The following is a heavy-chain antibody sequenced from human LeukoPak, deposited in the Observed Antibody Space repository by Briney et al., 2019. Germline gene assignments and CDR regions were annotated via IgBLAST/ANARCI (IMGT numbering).Heavy chain of an antibody. D-gene: IGHD6-13*01. Sequence: GGSLRLSCAASGFTFSTYWMHWVRQAPGKGLVWVSQINTDGNSTTYADSVKGRFTVSRDNAKNTLYLQMNSLRAEDTAVYYCARELASGDWGQGTLVTVSS. CDR3: ARELASGD. V-gene: IGHV3-74*01. CDR1: GFTFSTYW. J-gene: IGHJ4*02. CDR2: INTDGNST.